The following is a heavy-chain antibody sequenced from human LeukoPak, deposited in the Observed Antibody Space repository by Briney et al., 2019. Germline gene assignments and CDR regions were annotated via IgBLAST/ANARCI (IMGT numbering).Heavy chain of an antibody. D-gene: IGHD2-21*01. CDR2: ISGSGSGI. Sequence: QPGGSLRLSCAVSGISLSNYGMSWVRPAPGKGLEWVAGISGSGSGINYADSVKGRFTISRDNAKDPLYLQMNRLRAEDTAVYCAKRRVVIRVILVGFYKEAYYFDSWGQGALVTVSS. V-gene: IGHV3-23*01. J-gene: IGHJ4*02. CDR3: AKRRVVIRVILVGFYKEAYYFDS. CDR1: GISLSNYG.